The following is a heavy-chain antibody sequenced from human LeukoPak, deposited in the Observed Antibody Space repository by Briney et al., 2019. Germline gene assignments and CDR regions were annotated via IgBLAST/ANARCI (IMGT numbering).Heavy chain of an antibody. CDR1: GGSISSYY. Sequence: SETLSLTCTVSGGSISSYYWSWIRQPPGKGLEWIGYIYYSGSTNYNPSLKSRVTISVDTSKNQFSLKLSSVTAADTAVYYCARARGYCSSTSCYAAYCSGMDVWGQGTTVTVSS. J-gene: IGHJ6*02. CDR3: ARARGYCSSTSCYAAYCSGMDV. CDR2: IYYSGST. D-gene: IGHD2-2*01. V-gene: IGHV4-59*01.